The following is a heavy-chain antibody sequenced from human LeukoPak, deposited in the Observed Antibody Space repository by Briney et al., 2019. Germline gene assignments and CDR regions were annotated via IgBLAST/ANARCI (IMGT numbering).Heavy chain of an antibody. D-gene: IGHD3-22*01. CDR3: ALTNYFDSSGQIVDY. V-gene: IGHV3-48*03. Sequence: GGSLRLSCAASGLTFSSYEINWVRQAPGKGLEWVSYISSSGSTIYYAVSVKGRFTISRDNARNSLYLQMNSLRAEDTASYYCALTNYFDSSGQIVDYWGQGTLVTVSS. CDR1: GLTFSSYE. CDR2: ISSSGSTI. J-gene: IGHJ4*02.